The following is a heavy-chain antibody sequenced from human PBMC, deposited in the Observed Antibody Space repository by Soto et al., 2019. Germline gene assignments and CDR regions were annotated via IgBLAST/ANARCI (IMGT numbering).Heavy chain of an antibody. V-gene: IGHV4-30-2*01. CDR2: IYHRGST. CDR3: ATNRDYGILNY. Sequence: QLQLQESGSGLVKPSQTLSLSCTVSGGSISSGDFSWSWVRQPPGRGLEWIGYIYHRGSTFYSPSLKSRVTISIDRSTNQFSLRLSSVTAADTAVYYCATNRDYGILNYWGQGTLVTVPS. J-gene: IGHJ4*01. CDR1: GGSISSGDFS. D-gene: IGHD4-17*01.